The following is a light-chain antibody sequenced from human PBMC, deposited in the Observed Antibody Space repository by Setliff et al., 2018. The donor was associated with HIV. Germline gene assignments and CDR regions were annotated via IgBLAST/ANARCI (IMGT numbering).Light chain of an antibody. V-gene: IGKV3-11*01. J-gene: IGKJ1*01. CDR2: DIS. Sequence: TLSLSPGERATLSCRASQTINAYLVWYQQKPGQAPRRLIYDISKRATGVPARFSGSGSGTDFTLTISSLEPDDFAVYYCQQRTNWLATFGQGTKVDIK. CDR3: QQRTNWLAT. CDR1: QTINAY.